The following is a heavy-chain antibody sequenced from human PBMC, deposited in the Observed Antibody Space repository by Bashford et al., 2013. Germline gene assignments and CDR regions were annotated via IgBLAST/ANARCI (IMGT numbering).Heavy chain of an antibody. D-gene: IGHD2-21*02. CDR1: DTSFTPYV. CDR3: ARTHCDGDCYSLDYFDF. V-gene: IGHV5-51*06. CDR2: VYPADSHT. Sequence: GESLKISCRGLLDTSFTPYVDRVGAPRCPGKAWSGWGVVYPADSHTIYSPSFQGQVNISADKSITTAYLQWSSLKASDTATYYCARTHCDGDCYSLDYFDFWGQGTQVTVSS. J-gene: IGHJ4*02.